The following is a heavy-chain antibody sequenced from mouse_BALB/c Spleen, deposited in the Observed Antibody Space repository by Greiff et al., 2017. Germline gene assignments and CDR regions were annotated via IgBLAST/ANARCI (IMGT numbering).Heavy chain of an antibody. CDR2: ISSGGGST. Sequence: EVKLVESGGGLVKPGGSLKLSCAASGFAFSSYDMSWVRQTPEKRLEWVAYISSGGGSTYYPDTVKGRFTISRDNAKNTLYLQMSSLKSEDTAMYYCARQSDLRGHYFDYWGQGTTLTVSS. D-gene: IGHD1-3*01. CDR3: ARQSDLRGHYFDY. CDR1: GFAFSSYD. V-gene: IGHV5-12-1*01. J-gene: IGHJ2*01.